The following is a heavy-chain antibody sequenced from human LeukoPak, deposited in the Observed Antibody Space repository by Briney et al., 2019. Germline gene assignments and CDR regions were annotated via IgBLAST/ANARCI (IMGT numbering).Heavy chain of an antibody. Sequence: GGSLRLSCAASGFTFSSYVMHWVRQATGKGLEWVSAIGTAGDTYYPGSVKGRFTISRENAKNSLYLQMNSLRAEDTAVYYCARGRSGEDAFDIWGQGTMVTVSS. J-gene: IGHJ3*02. CDR1: GFTFSSYV. D-gene: IGHD4-17*01. CDR3: ARGRSGEDAFDI. V-gene: IGHV3-13*01. CDR2: IGTAGDT.